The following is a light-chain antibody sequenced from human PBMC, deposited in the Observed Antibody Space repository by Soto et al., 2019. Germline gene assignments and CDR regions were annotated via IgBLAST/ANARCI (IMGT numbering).Light chain of an antibody. V-gene: IGKV3-20*01. CDR1: QSVGRNF. J-gene: IGKJ4*01. CDR2: GAS. Sequence: EIVLTQSPGTLSLSPGERTTLSCRASQSVGRNFLAWYQQKPGRAPSLLIHGASYRATGIPDRFSGSGSETDFTLTISRLESEDFAVYYCQQHADSPLTFGGGTKVEIK. CDR3: QQHADSPLT.